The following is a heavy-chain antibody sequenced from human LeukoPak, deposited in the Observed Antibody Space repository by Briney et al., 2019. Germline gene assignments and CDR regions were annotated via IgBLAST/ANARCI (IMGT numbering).Heavy chain of an antibody. CDR1: GFTVSSNY. Sequence: GGSLRLSCAASGFTVSSNYMSWVRQAPGKGLEWVSVIYSGGSTYYADSVKGRFTISRDNSKNTLYLQMNSLRAEDTAVYYCAGDSKAAGLYYYMDVWGKGTTVTVSS. CDR2: IYSGGST. V-gene: IGHV3-66*02. CDR3: AGDSKAAGLYYYMDV. D-gene: IGHD6-13*01. J-gene: IGHJ6*03.